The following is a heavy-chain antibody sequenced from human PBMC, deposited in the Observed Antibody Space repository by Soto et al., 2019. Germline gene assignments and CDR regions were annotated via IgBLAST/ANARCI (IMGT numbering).Heavy chain of an antibody. CDR2: ISYDGSNK. CDR1: GFTFSSYG. J-gene: IGHJ6*03. D-gene: IGHD6-6*01. CDR3: AKGSIAARPGSYYYYYYYMDV. V-gene: IGHV3-30*18. Sequence: SPRVSCAASGFTFSSYGMHWVRQAPGKGLEWVAVISYDGSNKYYADSVKGRFTISRDNSKNTLYLQMNSLRAEDTAVYYCAKGSIAARPGSYYYYYYYMDVWGKGTTVTVSS.